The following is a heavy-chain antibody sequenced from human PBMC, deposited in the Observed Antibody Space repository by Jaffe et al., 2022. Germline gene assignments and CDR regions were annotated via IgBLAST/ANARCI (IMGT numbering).Heavy chain of an antibody. CDR2: INHSGST. CDR1: GGSFSGYY. CDR3: ARGRGPPTVTTRGSVDY. D-gene: IGHD4-17*01. V-gene: IGHV4-34*01. J-gene: IGHJ4*02. Sequence: QVQLQQWGAGLLKPSETLSLTCAVYGGSFSGYYWSWIRQPPGKGLEWIGEINHSGSTNYNPSLKSRVTISVDTSKNQFSLKLSSVTAADTAVYYCARGRGPPTVTTRGSVDYWGQGTLVTVSS.